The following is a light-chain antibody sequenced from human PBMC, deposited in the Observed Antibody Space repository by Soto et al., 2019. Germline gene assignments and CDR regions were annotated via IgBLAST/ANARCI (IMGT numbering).Light chain of an antibody. Sequence: QSALTQPASVSGSPGQSITISCIGTSSDVGGYNYVSWYQQHPGKAPKLMIYEVSNRPSGVSNRFSGSKSGNTASLTISELQAEDEADYYCSSYTSSSIDYVFGTGTKLTVL. V-gene: IGLV2-14*01. CDR1: SSDVGGYNY. J-gene: IGLJ1*01. CDR3: SSYTSSSIDYV. CDR2: EVS.